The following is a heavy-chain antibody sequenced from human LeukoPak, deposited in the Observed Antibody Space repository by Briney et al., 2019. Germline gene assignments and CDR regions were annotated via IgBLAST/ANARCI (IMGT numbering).Heavy chain of an antibody. J-gene: IGHJ4*02. CDR3: VRGVPVTPGIDY. CDR2: ICTDETTI. Sequence: GRSLRLSCAASEFTSSTYAMHWVRQPPGKGLVWVSQICTDETTIRSADSVKGRFTISRDNAKNTLYLQMSSLRVEDTAVYYCVRGVPVTPGIDYWGQGTLVTVSS. CDR1: EFTSSTYA. D-gene: IGHD2-2*01. V-gene: IGHV3-74*01.